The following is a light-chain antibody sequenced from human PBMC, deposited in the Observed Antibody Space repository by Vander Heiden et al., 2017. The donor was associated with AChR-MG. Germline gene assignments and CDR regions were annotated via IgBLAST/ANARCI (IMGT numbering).Light chain of an antibody. CDR2: EVS. CDR3: RQGVDLPLT. Sequence: ETVMTLTPVPPSVIPGQPASISSRSSQRLLHRDGKTYLPWYLQKPGQSPHISIYEVSRRFSGVPERFHGSGSETDFTLRISRVEAEDVGVSYCRQGVDLPLTFGGGTMLEIK. J-gene: IGKJ4*01. CDR1: QRLLHRDGKTY. V-gene: IGKV2-29*02.